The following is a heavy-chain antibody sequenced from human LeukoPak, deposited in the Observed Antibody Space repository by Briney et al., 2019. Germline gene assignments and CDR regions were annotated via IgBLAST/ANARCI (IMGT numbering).Heavy chain of an antibody. CDR2: INPSSGKI. CDR1: GYIFTSYY. D-gene: IGHD3-22*01. Sequence: GASVKVSCKASGYIFTSYYMHWVRQAPGQGLEWMGIINPSSGKINYAQKFQGRVTMTRDTSTSTVYMELSGLRSDDTAVYYCARDLASSGYYWDWGQGTLVTVSS. V-gene: IGHV1-46*01. CDR3: ARDLASSGYYWD. J-gene: IGHJ4*02.